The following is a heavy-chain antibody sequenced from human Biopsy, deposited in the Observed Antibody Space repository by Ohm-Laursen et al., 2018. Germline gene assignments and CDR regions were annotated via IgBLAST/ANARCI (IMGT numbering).Heavy chain of an antibody. CDR3: AKCMTGCSNYYFHH. D-gene: IGHD2-8*01. Sequence: SLRLSCSASGVTLSGYGMNWIRQAPGKGLGRVSSIRASSSYIYYSDSVKGRFTISRDNSKNTLYLQMNSLRGEDTAVYYCAKCMTGCSNYYFHHCGQGTLVTVSS. CDR1: GVTLSGYG. V-gene: IGHV3-21*01. J-gene: IGHJ4*02. CDR2: IRASSSYI.